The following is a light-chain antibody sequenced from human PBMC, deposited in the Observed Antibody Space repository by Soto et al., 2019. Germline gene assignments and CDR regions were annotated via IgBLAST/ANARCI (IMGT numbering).Light chain of an antibody. CDR3: QQSYSTPRT. Sequence: DIEMTQSPSSLSAPVVDRVTITCLTSQDIRSYLNWYQQRPGKAPKLLIYATSSLQSGVPSRFSGSGSGTDFALTISSLQPEDFATYYCQQSYSTPRTFGQGTKVDIK. J-gene: IGKJ2*01. V-gene: IGKV1-39*01. CDR1: QDIRSY. CDR2: ATS.